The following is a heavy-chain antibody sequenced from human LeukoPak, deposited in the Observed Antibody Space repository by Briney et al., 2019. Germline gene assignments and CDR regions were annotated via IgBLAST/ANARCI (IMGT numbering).Heavy chain of an antibody. Sequence: GGSLRLSCAASGFTFSSYSMNWVRQAPGKGLEWVSSISSSSSYIYYADSVKGRFTISRDNAKNSLYLQMNSLRAEDTAVCYCARVERPYYFDYWGQGTLVTVSS. V-gene: IGHV3-21*01. D-gene: IGHD5-24*01. CDR1: GFTFSSYS. J-gene: IGHJ4*02. CDR3: ARVERPYYFDY. CDR2: ISSSSSYI.